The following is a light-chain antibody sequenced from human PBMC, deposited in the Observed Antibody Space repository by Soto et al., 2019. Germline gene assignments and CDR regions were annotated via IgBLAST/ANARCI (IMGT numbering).Light chain of an antibody. CDR2: GAS. J-gene: IGKJ1*01. V-gene: IGKV3-15*01. CDR1: QSINSN. CDR3: QQYNNWPRT. Sequence: EIVMTQSPATLYVSPGERATLSCRASQSINSNLAWYQQKPGQAPRLLIYGASTRATGIPARFSGSGSGTDFTLTISSLQSEDFAVYYCQQYNNWPRTFGQGTKVDIK.